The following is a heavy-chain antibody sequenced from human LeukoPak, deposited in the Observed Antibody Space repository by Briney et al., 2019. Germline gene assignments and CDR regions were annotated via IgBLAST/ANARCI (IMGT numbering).Heavy chain of an antibody. Sequence: GRSLRLSCAASGFTFSSYAMHWVRQAPGKGLEWVAVISYDGSNKYYADSVKGRFTISRDNSKNTLYLQMNSLRAEDTAVYYCARATEDCSRTSCDQYCFDPWGQGTLVTVSS. CDR1: GFTFSSYA. CDR2: ISYDGSNK. J-gene: IGHJ5*02. CDR3: ARATEDCSRTSCDQYCFDP. D-gene: IGHD2-2*01. V-gene: IGHV3-30*04.